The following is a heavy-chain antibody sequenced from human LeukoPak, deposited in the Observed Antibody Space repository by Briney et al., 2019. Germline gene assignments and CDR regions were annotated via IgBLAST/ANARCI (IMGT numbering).Heavy chain of an antibody. J-gene: IGHJ5*02. V-gene: IGHV4-59*12. Sequence: NTSETLSLTCTVSGGSISSYYWSWIRQPPGKGLEWIGYIYYSGSTNYNPSLKSRVTISVDTSKNQFSLQLNSVTPEDTAVYYCAREREWELHLNNWFDPWGQGTLVTVSS. D-gene: IGHD1-26*01. CDR2: IYYSGST. CDR1: GGSISSYY. CDR3: AREREWELHLNNWFDP.